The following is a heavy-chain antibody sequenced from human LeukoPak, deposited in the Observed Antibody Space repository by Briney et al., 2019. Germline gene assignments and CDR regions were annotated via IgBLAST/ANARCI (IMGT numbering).Heavy chain of an antibody. Sequence: GGSLRLSCAVSGLNFNSNWMSWLRQAPGKGLEWVAIINEDGGEKYYVDSVKGRFTISRDNAKNALSLQMNSLRAEDTAVYYCARGQGAAWGQGTLVTVSS. D-gene: IGHD4/OR15-4a*01. V-gene: IGHV3-7*01. CDR1: GLNFNSNW. CDR2: INEDGGEK. CDR3: ARGQGAA. J-gene: IGHJ4*02.